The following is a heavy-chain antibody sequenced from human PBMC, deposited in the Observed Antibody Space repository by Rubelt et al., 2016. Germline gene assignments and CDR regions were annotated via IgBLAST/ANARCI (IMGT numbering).Heavy chain of an antibody. CDR3: ATDPGVAVAFNY. J-gene: IGHJ4*02. V-gene: IGHV1-69*04. D-gene: IGHD6-19*01. CDR2: IHPILGIA. CDR1: GGTFSSYA. Sequence: QVQLVQSGAEVKKPGSSVKVSCKASGGTFSSYAISWVRQAPGQGLEWMGRIHPILGIANFAQKCQVRVRSTADKSTGTAYMGLSSLRAEDTAVYYCATDPGVAVAFNYWGQGTLVTVSS.